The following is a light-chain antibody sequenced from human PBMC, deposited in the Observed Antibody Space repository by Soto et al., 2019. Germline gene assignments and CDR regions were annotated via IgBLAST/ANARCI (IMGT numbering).Light chain of an antibody. CDR1: QSVLYSSNNKNY. J-gene: IGKJ1*01. Sequence: DIVMTQSPDSLAVSLGESATINCKSSQSVLYSSNNKNYLAWYQQKPGQPPKLLIYWASTRESGVPDRFSGSGSGTDFTLTISSLQAEDVAVYYCQQYYSTLTWTFGQGTKVEIK. CDR3: QQYYSTLTWT. V-gene: IGKV4-1*01. CDR2: WAS.